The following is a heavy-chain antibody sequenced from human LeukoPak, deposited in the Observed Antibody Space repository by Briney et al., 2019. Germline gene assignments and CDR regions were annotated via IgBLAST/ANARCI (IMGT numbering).Heavy chain of an antibody. CDR3: ARRGTSSSWAHFDY. Sequence: SETLSLTCTVSGGPISSYYWSWIRQPPGKGLEWIEYIYYSGSTNYNPSLQSRVTISVDTSKNQFSLKLSSVTAADTAVYYCARRGTSSSWAHFDYWGQGTLVTVSS. CDR1: GGPISSYY. J-gene: IGHJ4*02. V-gene: IGHV4-59*01. D-gene: IGHD6-13*01. CDR2: IYYSGST.